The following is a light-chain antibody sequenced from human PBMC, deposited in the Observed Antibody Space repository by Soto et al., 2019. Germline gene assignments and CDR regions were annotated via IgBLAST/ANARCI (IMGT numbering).Light chain of an antibody. J-gene: IGLJ1*01. V-gene: IGLV2-14*01. CDR2: EVS. Sequence: QSALTQPASVSGSPGQSITISCSGTSSDIGGYNYVSWYQQHPGKAPKLLIYEVSHRPSRVSNRFSASKSGNTASLTISGLQTEDEADYYCSSCTSSTTLYVFGTGTKLTVL. CDR1: SSDIGGYNY. CDR3: SSCTSSTTLYV.